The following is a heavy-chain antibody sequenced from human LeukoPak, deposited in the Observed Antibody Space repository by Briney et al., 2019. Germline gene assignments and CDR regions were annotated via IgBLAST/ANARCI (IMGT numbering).Heavy chain of an antibody. CDR3: ARDRYYGSGSYYNHDFDY. V-gene: IGHV4-38-2*02. Sequence: PSQTLSLTCTVSGYSISSGYYWGWIRQPPGKGLEWIGSIYHSGSTYYNPSLKSRVTISVDTSKNQFSLKLSSVTAADTAVYYCARDRYYGSGSYYNHDFDYWGQGTLVTVSS. J-gene: IGHJ4*02. D-gene: IGHD3-10*01. CDR2: IYHSGST. CDR1: GYSISSGYY.